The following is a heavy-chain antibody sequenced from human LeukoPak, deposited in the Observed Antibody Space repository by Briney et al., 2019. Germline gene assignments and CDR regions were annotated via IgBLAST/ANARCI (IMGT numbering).Heavy chain of an antibody. V-gene: IGHV3-30*18. Sequence: GGSLRLSCVASGITFSTYGMYWVRQAPGKGLEWVAVISHDGNNKYYADSVKGRFTISRDTSRNTLYLQMNPLRAEDTAVYYCANAGRDSTSTISCGMDVWGQGTTVTVSS. CDR2: ISHDGNNK. CDR1: GITFSTYG. CDR3: ANAGRDSTSTISCGMDV. J-gene: IGHJ6*02. D-gene: IGHD6-13*01.